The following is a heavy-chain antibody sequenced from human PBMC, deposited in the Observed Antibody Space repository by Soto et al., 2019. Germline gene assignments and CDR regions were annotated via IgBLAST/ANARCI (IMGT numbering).Heavy chain of an antibody. D-gene: IGHD2-2*01. CDR2: INAGNGNT. J-gene: IGHJ3*02. CDR1: GYTFTSYA. CDR3: AVPPLDCSSTSCHSSIGAFDI. V-gene: IGHV1-3*01. Sequence: EASVKVSCKASGYTFTSYAMHWVRQAPGQRLEWMGWINAGNGNTKYSQKFQGRVTITRDTSASTAYMELSSLRSEDTAVYYCAVPPLDCSSTSCHSSIGAFDIWGQGTMVTVSS.